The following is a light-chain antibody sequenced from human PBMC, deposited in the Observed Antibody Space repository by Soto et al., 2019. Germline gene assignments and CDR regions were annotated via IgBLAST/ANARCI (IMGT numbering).Light chain of an antibody. V-gene: IGLV1-40*01. Sequence: QSVLTQPPSVSGAPGQRVTISCTGSSSNIGAGSDVHWYQHLPGTAPKLLIYGNNNRPSGVSDRFSGSKSGTSASLAITGLQAEDEADYYCQSYDSSRSVVFGGGTKLTVL. CDR3: QSYDSSRSVV. J-gene: IGLJ2*01. CDR2: GNN. CDR1: SSNIGAGSD.